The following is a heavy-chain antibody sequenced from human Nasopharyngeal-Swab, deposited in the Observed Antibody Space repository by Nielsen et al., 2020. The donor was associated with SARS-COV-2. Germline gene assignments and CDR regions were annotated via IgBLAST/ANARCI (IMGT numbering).Heavy chain of an antibody. CDR1: GFTFNDYY. Sequence: GESLKISCAASGFTFNDYYMNWIRQAPGKGLEWRSFISLGGNNIYYADSVKGRFFISRDNAKKSLYLQMNSLRVDDPAIYYCARQNSGWTDAFDIWGQVTMVTVSS. V-gene: IGHV3-11*01. J-gene: IGHJ3*02. CDR2: ISLGGNNI. CDR3: ARQNSGWTDAFDI. D-gene: IGHD6-19*01.